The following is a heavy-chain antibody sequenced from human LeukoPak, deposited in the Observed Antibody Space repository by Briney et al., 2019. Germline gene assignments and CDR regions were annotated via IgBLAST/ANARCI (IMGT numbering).Heavy chain of an antibody. D-gene: IGHD6-19*01. CDR3: ARDPYSSGWYKDAFDI. V-gene: IGHV3-21*01. Sequence: GGSLRLSCAASGFTFTSYAMSWVRQAPGKGLEWVSSISSSSSYIYYADSVKGRLTISRDNAKNSLYLQMNSLRAEDTAVYYCARDPYSSGWYKDAFDIWGQGTMVTVSS. CDR2: ISSSSSYI. CDR1: GFTFTSYA. J-gene: IGHJ3*02.